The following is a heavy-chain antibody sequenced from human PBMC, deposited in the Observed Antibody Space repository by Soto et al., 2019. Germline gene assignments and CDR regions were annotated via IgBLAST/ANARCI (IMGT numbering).Heavy chain of an antibody. D-gene: IGHD3-16*02. V-gene: IGHV1-69*02. CDR3: AGRRESGGLWGSYLLTADYYYYLDV. J-gene: IGHJ6*03. CDR1: GGTFSSYT. CDR2: IIPILGIA. Sequence: QVQLVQSGAEVKKPGSSVKVSCKASGGTFSSYTISWVRQAPGQGLEWMGRIIPILGIANYAQKFQGRVTLTADKSTSTAYMEQSSLRSEDTAVYYCAGRRESGGLWGSYLLTADYYYYLDVWGQGTTVTVSS.